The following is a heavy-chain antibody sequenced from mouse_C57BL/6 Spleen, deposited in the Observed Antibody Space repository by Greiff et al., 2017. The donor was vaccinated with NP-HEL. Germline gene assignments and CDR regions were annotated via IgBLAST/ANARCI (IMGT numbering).Heavy chain of an antibody. J-gene: IGHJ3*01. V-gene: IGHV1-59*01. Sequence: QVQLQQPGAELVRPGTSVKLSCKASGYTFTSYWMHWVKQRPGQGLEWIGVIDPSDSYTNYNQKFKGKATLTVDTSSSTAYIQLSSLTSEDSAVYYCVCVPVIYSNSWFAYWGQGTLVTVSA. CDR2: IDPSDSYT. D-gene: IGHD2-5*01. CDR3: VCVPVIYSNSWFAY. CDR1: GYTFTSYW.